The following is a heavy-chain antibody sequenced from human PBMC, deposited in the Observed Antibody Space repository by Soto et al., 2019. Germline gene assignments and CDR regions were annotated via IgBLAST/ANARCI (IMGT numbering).Heavy chain of an antibody. J-gene: IGHJ4*02. Sequence: SVKVSCKASGGTFSSYAISWVRQAPGQGLEWMGGIIPIFGTANYAQKFQGRVTITADESTSTAYMELSSLRSEDTAVYYCARFTTGITGRYFDYWGQGTLVTVSS. D-gene: IGHD1-20*01. CDR2: IIPIFGTA. CDR3: ARFTTGITGRYFDY. CDR1: GGTFSSYA. V-gene: IGHV1-69*13.